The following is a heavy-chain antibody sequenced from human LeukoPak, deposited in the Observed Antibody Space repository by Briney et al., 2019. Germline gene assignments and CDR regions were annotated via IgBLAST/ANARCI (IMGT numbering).Heavy chain of an antibody. CDR1: GFTFDDYA. V-gene: IGHV3-48*04. CDR3: ARTWDY. J-gene: IGHJ4*02. CDR2: ISSSSSTI. Sequence: PGGSLRLSCAASGFTFDDYAMHWVRQAPGKGLEWVSYISSSSSTIYYADSVKGRFTISRDNAKNSLYLQMNSLRAEDTAVYYCARTWDYWGQGTLVTVSS.